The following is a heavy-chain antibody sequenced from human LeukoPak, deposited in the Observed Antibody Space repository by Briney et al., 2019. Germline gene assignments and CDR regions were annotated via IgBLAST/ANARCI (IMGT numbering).Heavy chain of an antibody. J-gene: IGHJ5*02. CDR2: IRSKANSYAT. V-gene: IGHV3-73*01. Sequence: PGGSLRLSCAASGFTFSGSDMHWVRQASGKGLEWVGRIRSKANSYATAYAASVKGRFTISRDDSKNTAYLQMNSLKTEDTPVYYCTRDSSVSPPSRGWFDPWGQGTLVTVSS. CDR3: TRDSSVSPPSRGWFDP. CDR1: GFTFSGSD. D-gene: IGHD3-22*01.